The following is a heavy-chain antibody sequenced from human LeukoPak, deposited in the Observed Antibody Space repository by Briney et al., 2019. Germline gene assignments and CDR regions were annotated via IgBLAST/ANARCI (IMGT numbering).Heavy chain of an antibody. V-gene: IGHV3-30*04. CDR1: GFTFSSYA. CDR2: ISYDGSNK. J-gene: IGHJ4*02. Sequence: PGGSLRLSCAASGFTFSSYAMHWVRQAPGKGLEWVAVISYDGSNKYYADSVKGRFTISRDNSKNTLYLQMNSLRAEDTAVYYCARGGLVSSRSHTAMDHFDYWGQGTLVTVSS. CDR3: ARGGLVSSRSHTAMDHFDY. D-gene: IGHD5-18*01.